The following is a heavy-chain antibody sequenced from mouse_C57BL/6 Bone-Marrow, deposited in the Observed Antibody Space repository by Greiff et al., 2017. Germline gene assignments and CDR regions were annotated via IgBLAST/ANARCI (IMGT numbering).Heavy chain of an antibody. D-gene: IGHD1-1*01. J-gene: IGHJ2*01. V-gene: IGHV7-1*01. CDR1: GFTFSDFY. Sequence: EVKLVESGGGLVQSGRSLRLSCATSGFTFSDFYMEWVRQAPGKGLEWIAASRNKANDDTTEYSASVKGRFIVSRDTSQSILYLQMNALRAEDTAVYYCARDAPYYGSSLNYLDYWGQGTTLTVSS. CDR3: ARDAPYYGSSLNYLDY. CDR2: SRNKANDDTT.